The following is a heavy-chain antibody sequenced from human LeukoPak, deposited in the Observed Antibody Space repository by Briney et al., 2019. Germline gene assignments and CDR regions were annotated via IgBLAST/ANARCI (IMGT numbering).Heavy chain of an antibody. CDR2: IYYNGST. D-gene: IGHD2-21*02. CDR1: GCSLSSYY. Sequence: SETLSLTCTVSGCSLSSYYWNWIRQPPGKGLEWVGYIYYNGSTNYNRCLKSRVTISVDTSKNQFSLKLSSVSAADTAVYYCAREVYGLLASHPHNWFDPWGQGTLVTVSS. J-gene: IGHJ5*02. V-gene: IGHV4-59*01. CDR3: AREVYGLLASHPHNWFDP.